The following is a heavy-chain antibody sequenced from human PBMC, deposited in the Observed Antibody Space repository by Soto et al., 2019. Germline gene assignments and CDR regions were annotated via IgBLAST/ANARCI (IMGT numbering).Heavy chain of an antibody. V-gene: IGHV3-30*18. CDR1: GFTFSSYG. D-gene: IGHD2-2*01. Sequence: GGSLRLSCAASGFTFSSYGMHWVRQAPGKGLEWVAVISYDGSNKYYADSVKGRFTISRDNSKNTLYLQMNSLRAEDTAVYYCWKDGAVVVPAAMSGIRGYYYYMEGWGKETTITVSS. CDR2: ISYDGSNK. CDR3: WKDGAVVVPAAMSGIRGYYYYMEG. J-gene: IGHJ6*03.